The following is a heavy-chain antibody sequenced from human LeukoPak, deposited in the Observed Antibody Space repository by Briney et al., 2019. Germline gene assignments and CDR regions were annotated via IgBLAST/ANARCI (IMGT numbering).Heavy chain of an antibody. CDR2: IKQDGSEK. D-gene: IGHD4-11*01. CDR3: VRSAFLTTEFYFDY. CDR1: GFTFSSYW. Sequence: GGSLRFSCAASGFTFSSYWMSWVRQAPGKGLEWVANIKQDGSEKYYVDSVKGRFTISRDNAKNTLYLQMNSLRAEDTAVYYCVRSAFLTTEFYFDYWGHGTLVTVSS. V-gene: IGHV3-7*01. J-gene: IGHJ4*01.